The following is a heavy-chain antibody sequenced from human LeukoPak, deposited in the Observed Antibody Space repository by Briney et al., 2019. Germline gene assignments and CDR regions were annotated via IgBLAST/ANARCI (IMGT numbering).Heavy chain of an antibody. CDR3: ASITTYPEGPY. J-gene: IGHJ4*02. CDR2: IIPIFGIA. D-gene: IGHD3-3*01. Sequence: SVKVSCKASGGTFSSYAISWVRQAPGQGLEWMGRIIPIFGIANYAQKFQGRVTITADKSTSTAYMELSSLRSEDTAVYYCASITTYPEGPYLGQGTLVTVSS. CDR1: GGTFSSYA. V-gene: IGHV1-69*04.